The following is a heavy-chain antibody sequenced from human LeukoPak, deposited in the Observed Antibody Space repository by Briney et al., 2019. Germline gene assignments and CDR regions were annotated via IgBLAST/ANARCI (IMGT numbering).Heavy chain of an antibody. D-gene: IGHD2-2*01. CDR2: IYHSGST. V-gene: IGHV4-38-2*01. J-gene: IGHJ3*02. Sequence: SETLSLTCAVSGYSISSGYYWGWIRQPPGNGLEWIGSIYHSGSTYYNPSLKSRVTISVDTSKNQFSLKLSSVTAADTAVYYCARRDYCSSTSCPGSAFDIWGQGTMVTVSS. CDR3: ARRDYCSSTSCPGSAFDI. CDR1: GYSISSGYY.